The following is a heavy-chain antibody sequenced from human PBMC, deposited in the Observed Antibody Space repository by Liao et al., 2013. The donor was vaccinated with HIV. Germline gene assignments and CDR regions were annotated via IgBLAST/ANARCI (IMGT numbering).Heavy chain of an antibody. CDR3: ARFYYGSSGYYT. CDR1: GGSIGKNY. J-gene: IGHJ5*02. Sequence: QVQLQESGPGLVKPSETLSLTCTVSGGSIGKNYWSWIRQPPGKGLEYIGRIYYSGSTYYSPSLKSRVTISVDTSKIQFSLKLSSVTAADMAVYYCARFYYGSSGYYTWGRGNPGHRLL. CDR2: IYYSGST. V-gene: IGHV4-59*04. D-gene: IGHD3-22*01.